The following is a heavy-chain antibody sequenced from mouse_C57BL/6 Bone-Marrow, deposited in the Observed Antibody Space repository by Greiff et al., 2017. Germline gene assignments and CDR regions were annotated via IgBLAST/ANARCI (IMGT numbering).Heavy chain of an antibody. V-gene: IGHV1-50*01. J-gene: IGHJ3*01. CDR1: GYTFTSYW. CDR3: ASGDYDGFAY. Sequence: QVQLQQPGAELVKPGASVKLSCKASGYTFTSYWMQWVKQRPGQGLEWIGEIDPSDSYTNYNQKFKGKATLTVDTSSSTAYMQLSSLTSEDSAVYYCASGDYDGFAYWGQGTLVTVSA. D-gene: IGHD2-4*01. CDR2: IDPSDSYT.